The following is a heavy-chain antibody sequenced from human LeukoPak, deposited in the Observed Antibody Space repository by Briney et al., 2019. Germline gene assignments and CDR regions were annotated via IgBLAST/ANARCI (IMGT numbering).Heavy chain of an antibody. CDR3: ARVHQAYSESKGTRDAFDI. J-gene: IGHJ3*02. D-gene: IGHD1-26*01. V-gene: IGHV1-2*02. Sequence: ASVKVSCKASGYTFTGYYMHWVRQAPGQGLEWMGWINPNSGGTNYAQKFQGRVTMTRDTSISTAYMELSRLRSDDTAVYYCARVHQAYSESKGTRDAFDIWGQGTMVTVSS. CDR2: INPNSGGT. CDR1: GYTFTGYY.